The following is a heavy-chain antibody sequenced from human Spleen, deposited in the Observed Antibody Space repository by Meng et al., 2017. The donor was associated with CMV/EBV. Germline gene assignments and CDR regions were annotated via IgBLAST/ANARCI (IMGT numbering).Heavy chain of an antibody. D-gene: IGHD1-1*01. J-gene: IGHJ6*02. CDR1: GGSVSSNSYY. V-gene: IGHV4-39*07. CDR2: IYYSGST. CDR3: AKTTRRFGLDV. Sequence: GSLRLSCTVSGGSVSSNSYYWAWIRQPPGKGLEWIGSIYYSGSTYYNPSLRSRVTISVDTSKNQFSLKLSSVTPADTAVYYCAKTTRRFGLDVWGQGTTVTVSS.